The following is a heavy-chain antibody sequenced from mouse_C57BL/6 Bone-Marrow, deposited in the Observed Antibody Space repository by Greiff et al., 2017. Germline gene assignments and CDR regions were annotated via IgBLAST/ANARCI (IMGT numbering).Heavy chain of an antibody. J-gene: IGHJ4*01. D-gene: IGHD1-1*01. Sequence: VQLQQSGAELVRPGSSVKLSCKASGYTFTSYWMHWVKQRPIQGLEWIGNIDPSDSETHYNQKFKDKATLTVDKSSSTAYMQLISLTSEDSAVYYCVRSSPYYYAMDYWGQGTSVTVSS. CDR2: IDPSDSET. CDR1: GYTFTSYW. CDR3: VRSSPYYYAMDY. V-gene: IGHV1-52*01.